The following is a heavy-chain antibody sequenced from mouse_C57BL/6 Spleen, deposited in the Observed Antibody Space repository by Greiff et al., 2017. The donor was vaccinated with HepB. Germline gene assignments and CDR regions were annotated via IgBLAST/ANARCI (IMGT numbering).Heavy chain of an antibody. J-gene: IGHJ3*01. D-gene: IGHD2-4*01. V-gene: IGHV1-50*01. CDR2: IDPSDSYT. CDR1: GYTFTSYW. Sequence: VQLQQPGAELVKPGASVKLSCKASGYTFTSYWMQWVKQRPGQGLEWIGEIDPSDSYTNYNQKFKGKATLTVDTSSSTAYMQLSILTSEDSSVYYCALYYDYGFAYWGQGTLVTVSA. CDR3: ALYYDYGFAY.